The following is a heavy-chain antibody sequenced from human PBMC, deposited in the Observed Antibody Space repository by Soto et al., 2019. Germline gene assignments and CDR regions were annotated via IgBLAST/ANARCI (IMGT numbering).Heavy chain of an antibody. V-gene: IGHV3-66*01. CDR1: GFTVSSNY. D-gene: IGHD3-16*01. Sequence: GGSLRLSCAASGFTVSSNYMSWVRQAPGKGLEWVSVIYSGGSTYYADSVKGRFTISRDNSKNTLYLQMNSLRAEDTAVYYCARDSPYDYIWGSYGPHAFDIWGQGTMVTVSS. CDR3: ARDSPYDYIWGSYGPHAFDI. J-gene: IGHJ3*02. CDR2: IYSGGST.